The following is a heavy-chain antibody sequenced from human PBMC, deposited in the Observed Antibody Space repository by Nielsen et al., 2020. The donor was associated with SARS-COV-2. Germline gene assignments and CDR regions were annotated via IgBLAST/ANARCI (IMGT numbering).Heavy chain of an antibody. CDR2: INPSGGST. CDR1: GYTFTSYY. Sequence: ASVKVSCKASGYTFTSYYLHWVRQAPGQGLEWMGIINPSGGSTTYAQKFQGSVTLTRDTSTSTVYMELSSLRSDDTAVYYCTRETPSRYGDLIRYWGQGTLVTVSS. D-gene: IGHD4-17*01. V-gene: IGHV1-46*01. J-gene: IGHJ4*02. CDR3: TRETPSRYGDLIRY.